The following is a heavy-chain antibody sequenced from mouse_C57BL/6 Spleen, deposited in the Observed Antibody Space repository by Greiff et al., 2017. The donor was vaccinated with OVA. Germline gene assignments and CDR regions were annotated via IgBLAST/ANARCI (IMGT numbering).Heavy chain of an antibody. J-gene: IGHJ3*01. CDR2: ISYDGSN. D-gene: IGHD3-2*02. V-gene: IGHV3-6*01. CDR3: ADSSGYGRFAY. CDR1: GYSITSGYY. Sequence: EVKLEESGPGLVKPSQSLSLTCSVTGYSITSGYYWNWIRQFPGNKLEWMGYISYDGSNNYNPSLKNRISITRDTSKNQFFLKLNSVTTEDTATYYCADSSGYGRFAYWGQGTLVTVSA.